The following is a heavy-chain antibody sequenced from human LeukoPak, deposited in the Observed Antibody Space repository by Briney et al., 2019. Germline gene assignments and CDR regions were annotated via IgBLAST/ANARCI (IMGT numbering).Heavy chain of an antibody. CDR1: GYSISSSNW. J-gene: IGHJ4*02. V-gene: IGHV4-28*01. D-gene: IGHD6-13*01. CDR3: AKRGSNTWSDFDY. Sequence: PSETLSLTCAVSGYSISSSNWWGWSRQPPGKGLEWIGYIYYSGSTYYNSSLKSRVTMSVDTSKNQFSLKLSSVTAADTAVYYCAKRGSNTWSDFDYWGQGTLVTVSS. CDR2: IYYSGST.